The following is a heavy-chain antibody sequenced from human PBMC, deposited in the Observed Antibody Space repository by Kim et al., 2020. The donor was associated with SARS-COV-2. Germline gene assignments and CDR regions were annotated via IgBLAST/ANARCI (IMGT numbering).Heavy chain of an antibody. Sequence: SVKVSCKASGGTFSSYAISWVRQAPGQGLEWMGGIIPIFGTANYAQKFQGRVTITADKSTSTAYMELSSLRSEDTAVYYCARTYLDSGPYFDYWGQGTLVTVSS. V-gene: IGHV1-69*06. CDR1: GGTFSSYA. CDR3: ARTYLDSGPYFDY. CDR2: IIPIFGTA. J-gene: IGHJ4*02. D-gene: IGHD3-10*01.